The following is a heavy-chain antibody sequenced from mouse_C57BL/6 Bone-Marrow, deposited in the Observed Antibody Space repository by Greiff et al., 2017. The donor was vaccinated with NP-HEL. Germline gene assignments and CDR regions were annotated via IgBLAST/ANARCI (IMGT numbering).Heavy chain of an antibody. CDR1: GYTFTSYW. J-gene: IGHJ4*01. CDR2: IYPSDSET. Sequence: VQLQQPGAELVRPGSSVKLSCKASGYTFTSYWMDWVKQRPGQGLEWIGNIYPSDSETHYNQKFKDKATLTVDKSSSTAYCQLSSLTSEDSAVYYCALIYYGNYEAMDYWGQGTSVTVSS. V-gene: IGHV1-61*01. D-gene: IGHD2-1*01. CDR3: ALIYYGNYEAMDY.